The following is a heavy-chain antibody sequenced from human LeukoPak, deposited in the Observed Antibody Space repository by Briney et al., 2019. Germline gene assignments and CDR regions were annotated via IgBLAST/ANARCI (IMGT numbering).Heavy chain of an antibody. CDR1: GVSFSGYY. D-gene: IGHD4-23*01. CDR3: ARGRWFRH. Sequence: SETLSLTCAVYGVSFSGYYWSWIRQPPGKGLEWIGEINHSGSTNYNPSLKSRVTISVDTSKNQFSLKLSSVTAADTAVYYCARGRWFRHWGQGTLVTVSS. V-gene: IGHV4-34*01. J-gene: IGHJ4*02. CDR2: INHSGST.